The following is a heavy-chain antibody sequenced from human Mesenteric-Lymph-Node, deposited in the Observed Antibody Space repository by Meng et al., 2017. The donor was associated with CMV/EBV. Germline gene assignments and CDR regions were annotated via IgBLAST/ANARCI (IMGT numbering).Heavy chain of an antibody. CDR2: ISPRDGTT. CDR3: TKDRGRLRGHFDWLEFES. Sequence: GGSLRLSCAASGFTFGDYAMNWVRQAPGRGLEWVSSISPRDGTTYYADSVKGRFTISRDNSKNSLYLQMNSMTPEDTAMYHCTKDRGRLRGHFDWLEFESWGQGSLVTVSS. CDR1: GFTFGDYA. J-gene: IGHJ4*02. V-gene: IGHV3-23*01. D-gene: IGHD3-9*01.